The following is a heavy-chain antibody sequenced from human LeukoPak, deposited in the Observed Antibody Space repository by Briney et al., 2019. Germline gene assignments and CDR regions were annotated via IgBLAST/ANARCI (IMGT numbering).Heavy chain of an antibody. CDR3: ARARGYNWNYYLTY. J-gene: IGHJ4*02. CDR2: ISYDGSNK. D-gene: IGHD1-7*01. V-gene: IGHV3-30*04. CDR1: GFTFSSYA. Sequence: PGGSLRLSCAASGFTFSSYAMHWVRQAPGKGLEWVAVISYDGSNKYYADSVKGRFTISRDNSKNTLYLQMNSLRAEDTAVYYCARARGYNWNYYLTYWGQGTLVTVSS.